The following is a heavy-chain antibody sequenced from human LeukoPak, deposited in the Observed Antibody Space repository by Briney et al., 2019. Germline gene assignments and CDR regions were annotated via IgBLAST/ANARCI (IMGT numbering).Heavy chain of an antibody. CDR2: IYHSGST. CDR1: GYSISSGYY. D-gene: IGHD3-3*01. CDR3: ARSPLYDFWSGYYDY. J-gene: IGHJ4*02. V-gene: IGHV4-38-2*02. Sequence: SETLSLTCTVSGYSISSGYYWGCIRQPPGKGLEWIGSIYHSGSTYYNPSLKSRVTISVDTSKNQFSLKLSSVTAADTAVYYCARSPLYDFWSGYYDYWGQGTLVTVSS.